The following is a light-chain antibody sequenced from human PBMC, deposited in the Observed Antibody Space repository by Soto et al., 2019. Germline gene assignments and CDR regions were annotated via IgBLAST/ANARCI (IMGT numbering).Light chain of an antibody. CDR2: GAS. V-gene: IGKV3-20*01. J-gene: IGKJ2*01. CDR1: QSVSSSY. CDR3: QQYGSSPPYT. Sequence: EIVLTQSPGTLSLSPGERATLSCRASQSVSSSYLAWYQQTPGQAPKLLIYGASSRATGIPDRFSGSGSGTDFTLTISRLKTEDFAVYYCQQYGSSPPYTFGQGTKLEIK.